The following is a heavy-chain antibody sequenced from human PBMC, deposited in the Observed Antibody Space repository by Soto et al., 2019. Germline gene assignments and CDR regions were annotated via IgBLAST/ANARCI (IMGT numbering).Heavy chain of an antibody. V-gene: IGHV4-39*01. CDR3: ARRPRKGYCSGGSCYSSYFDY. CDR2: IYYSGST. D-gene: IGHD2-15*01. J-gene: IGHJ4*02. Sequence: QLQLQESGPGLVKPSETLSLTCTVSGGSISSSSYYWGWIRQPPGKGLEWIGSIYYSGSTYYNPSLKSRVTIYVDTSKNQFSLKLSSVTAADTAEYYCARRPRKGYCSGGSCYSSYFDYWGQGTLVTVSS. CDR1: GGSISSSSYY.